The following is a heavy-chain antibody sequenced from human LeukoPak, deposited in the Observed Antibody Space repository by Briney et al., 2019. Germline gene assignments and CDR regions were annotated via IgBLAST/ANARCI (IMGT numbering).Heavy chain of an antibody. J-gene: IGHJ4*02. V-gene: IGHV3-74*01. CDR3: ARDEYGDYVDY. D-gene: IGHD4-17*01. CDR2: INTDGRST. CDR1: GFTFSSYW. Sequence: QPGGSLRLSCAASGFTFSSYWMHWVRQAPGQGLVWVSRINTDGRSTNYADSVKGRFTISRDNAQNTLHLQMNSLRAEDTALYYCARDEYGDYVDYWGQGTLVTVSS.